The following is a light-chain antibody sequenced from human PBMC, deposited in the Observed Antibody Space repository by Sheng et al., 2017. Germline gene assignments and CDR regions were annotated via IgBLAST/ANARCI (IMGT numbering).Light chain of an antibody. J-gene: IGKJ1*01. CDR3: QQYYSYPWT. V-gene: IGKV1-8*01. Sequence: AIRMTQSPSSFSASTGDRVTITCRASQGISTYLAWYQQKPGKAPQLLIYTASTLQSGVPSRFSGSGSGTDFTLTISCLQSEDFATYYCQQYYSYPWTFGQGTKVE. CDR1: QGISTY. CDR2: TAS.